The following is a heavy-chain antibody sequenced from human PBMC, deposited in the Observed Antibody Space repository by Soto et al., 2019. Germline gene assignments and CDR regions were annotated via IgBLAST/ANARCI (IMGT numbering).Heavy chain of an antibody. CDR3: ARGVLH. CDR1: GGAISSGGYY. D-gene: IGHD3-16*01. J-gene: IGHJ4*02. Sequence: QVQLQESGPGLVKPSQTLSLTCTVSGGAISSGGYYWSWIRQHPGKGLEWIGSSYYRGSTYYNPSLNSRVTISVDPSKNQFSLTLSSVTAADTAVYYCARGVLHWGQGTLVTVSS. CDR2: SYYRGST. V-gene: IGHV4-31*03.